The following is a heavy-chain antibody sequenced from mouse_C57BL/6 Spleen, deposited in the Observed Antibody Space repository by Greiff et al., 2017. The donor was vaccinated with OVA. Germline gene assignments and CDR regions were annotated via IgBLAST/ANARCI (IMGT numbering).Heavy chain of an antibody. V-gene: IGHV1-82*01. J-gene: IGHJ3*01. Sequence: QVQLQQSGPELVKPGASVKISCKASGYAFSSSWMNWVKQRPGKGLEWIGRIYPGDGDTNYNGKFKGKATLTADKSSSTAYMQLSSLTSEDSAVYFCARSYGLTGGFAYWGQGTLVTVSA. D-gene: IGHD1-1*02. CDR1: GYAFSSSW. CDR3: ARSYGLTGGFAY. CDR2: IYPGDGDT.